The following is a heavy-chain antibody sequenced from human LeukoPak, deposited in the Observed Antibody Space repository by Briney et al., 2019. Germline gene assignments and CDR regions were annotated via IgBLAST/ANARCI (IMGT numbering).Heavy chain of an antibody. CDR3: AKAGEQQWLRMHFDN. CDR1: AFTFSNYA. J-gene: IGHJ4*02. D-gene: IGHD5-18*01. Sequence: PGGSLRLSCAASAFTFSNYAMDWVRQAPGKGLEWVSVISGSGVGTYYADSVKGRFTISRDNSKNTLYLQMKSLRAEDTAVYYCAKAGEQQWLRMHFDNWGQGTLVTVSS. V-gene: IGHV3-23*01. CDR2: ISGSGVGT.